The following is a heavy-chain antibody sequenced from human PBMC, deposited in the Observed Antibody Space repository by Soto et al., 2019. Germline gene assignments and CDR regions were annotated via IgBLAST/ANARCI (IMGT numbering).Heavy chain of an antibody. CDR1: GFSFIAYA. Sequence: PGGSLRLSCAASGFSFIAYAMHWVRQAPGKGLEWVAVVSYDGSDKYYADSVQGRFTISRDNSKNTLYLQMNSLRAGDTAVYYCARGLTGYSGYGMDVWGQGTTVTVSS. V-gene: IGHV3-30-3*01. J-gene: IGHJ6*02. D-gene: IGHD5-12*01. CDR3: ARGLTGYSGYGMDV. CDR2: VSYDGSDK.